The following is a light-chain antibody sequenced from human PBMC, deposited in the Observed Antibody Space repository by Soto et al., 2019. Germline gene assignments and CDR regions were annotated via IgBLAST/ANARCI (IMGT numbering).Light chain of an antibody. CDR1: QSVSTY. V-gene: IGKV3-11*01. Sequence: EIVLTQSPATLSLSLGERATLSCRASQSVSTYLAWYQHKPGQAPRHLVSRTSKRATDILARFSGSGSGTDFTLTISSLEPEDFAVYYCQHRSNWPGFGQGTRLEIK. J-gene: IGKJ5*01. CDR3: QHRSNWPG. CDR2: RTS.